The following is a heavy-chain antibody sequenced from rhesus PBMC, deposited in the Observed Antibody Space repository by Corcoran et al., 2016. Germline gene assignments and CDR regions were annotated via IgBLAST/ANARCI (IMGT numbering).Heavy chain of an antibody. D-gene: IGHD3-9*01. V-gene: IGHV1-180*01. J-gene: IGHJ4*01. CDR2: ISPYHRST. CDR1: GYSFTSYY. CDR3: SRASRGGYFDF. Sequence: QVQLVQSGGDMKQPGASVMLSCNPSGYSFTSYYIHWVRQAPGQGLEWIGFISPYHRSTGYAPNLQGMVTITTDSSTSTAYMELRSLRSEDTGVYYCSRASRGGYFDFWGQGVLVTVSS.